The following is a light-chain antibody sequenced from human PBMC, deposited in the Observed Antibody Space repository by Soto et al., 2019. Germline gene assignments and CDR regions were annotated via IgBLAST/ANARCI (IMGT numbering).Light chain of an antibody. Sequence: EIVLTQSPDTLSLSPGERATPSCRASQSVSGYLGWYQQKPGQAPRLLIYDASNRAYGVPARFRGSGSGTNFTLTIASLEPDDFAVYYCQQRSNWPYLTFGGGTRE. CDR2: DAS. V-gene: IGKV3-11*01. CDR3: QQRSNWPYLT. J-gene: IGKJ4*01. CDR1: QSVSGY.